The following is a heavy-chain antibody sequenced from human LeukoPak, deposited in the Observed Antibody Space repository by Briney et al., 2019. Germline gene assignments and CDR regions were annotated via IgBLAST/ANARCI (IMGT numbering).Heavy chain of an antibody. CDR3: VXHXATSGSYPLDY. V-gene: IGHV3-23*01. CDR2: ISGIGNAI. Sequence: GGSLRLSCAASGFTFTDYAMSWVRQAPGTGLEWVSAISGIGNAIFYASSVKGRFTISRDSSKNTLSLQMSSLRAEDTAVYYXVXHXATSGSYPLDYWGQGTLVTVSS. D-gene: IGHD2-15*01. CDR1: GFTFTDYA. J-gene: IGHJ4*02.